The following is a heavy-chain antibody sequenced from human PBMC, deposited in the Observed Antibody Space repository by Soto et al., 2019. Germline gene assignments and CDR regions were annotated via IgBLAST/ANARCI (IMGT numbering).Heavy chain of an antibody. Sequence: GGSLRLSCAASGFTFSSYGMHWVRQAPGKGLEWVSAISGDGGSTYYADSVKGRFTISRDNSKNTLYLQMNSLRAEDTAVYYCAKDSSGYPGGYFDYWGQGTLVTVSS. J-gene: IGHJ4*02. CDR1: GFTFSSYG. CDR3: AKDSSGYPGGYFDY. CDR2: ISGDGGST. V-gene: IGHV3-23*01. D-gene: IGHD3-22*01.